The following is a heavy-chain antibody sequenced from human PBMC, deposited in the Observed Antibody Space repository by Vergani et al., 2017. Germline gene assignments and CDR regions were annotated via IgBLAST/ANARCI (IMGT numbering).Heavy chain of an antibody. J-gene: IGHJ4*02. V-gene: IGHV3-23*01. D-gene: IGHD6-13*01. Sequence: EVQLLESGGGLVQPGGSLRLSCAASGFTFSSYAMSWVRQAPGKGLEWVSAISGSGGSTYYADSVKGRFTISRDNSKNTLYLQMNSLRAEDTAVYYWAKDRGLSWHQLVEECWGQGTLVTVSA. CDR1: GFTFSSYA. CDR2: ISGSGGST. CDR3: AKDRGLSWHQLVEEC.